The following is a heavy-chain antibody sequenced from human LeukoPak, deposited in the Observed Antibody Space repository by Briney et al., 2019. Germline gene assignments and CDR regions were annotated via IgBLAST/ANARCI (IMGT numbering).Heavy chain of an antibody. J-gene: IGHJ4*02. D-gene: IGHD4-17*01. CDR3: ARDRFGKGDYDLDY. CDR1: GGTFSSYA. V-gene: IGHV1-69*04. Sequence: GSSVKVSCKASGGTFSSYAISWVRQAPGQGLEWMGRIIPILGIANYAQKLQGRVTMTTDTSTSTAYLELRSLRSDDTAVYYCARDRFGKGDYDLDYWGQGTLVTVSS. CDR2: IIPILGIA.